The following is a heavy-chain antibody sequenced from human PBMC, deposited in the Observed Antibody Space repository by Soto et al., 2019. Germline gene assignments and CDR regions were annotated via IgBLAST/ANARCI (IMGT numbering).Heavy chain of an antibody. J-gene: IGHJ4*02. CDR2: INNGGGT. D-gene: IGHD6-19*01. Sequence: ASVKVSCKASLYTFTNYYLHWVRQAPGQRPEWMGWINNGGGTIYAQKFQGRLTMTRDTSITTAYMELSRLSSDDTAFYYCATSSDWSPLLDYWGQGTLVTVSS. CDR3: ATSSDWSPLLDY. CDR1: LYTFTNYY. V-gene: IGHV1-2*02.